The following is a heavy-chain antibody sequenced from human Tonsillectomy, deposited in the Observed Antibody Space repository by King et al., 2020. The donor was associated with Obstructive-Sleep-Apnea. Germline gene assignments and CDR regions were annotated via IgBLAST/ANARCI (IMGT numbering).Heavy chain of an antibody. CDR3: AKDLYXDFGSGSSGYFDY. Sequence: DVQLVESGGDLVQPGGSLRLSCAASGFTFSSCAMSWVRQAPGKGLEWVSTISGSGDSTYYADSVKGRFTISRDNSKNTLYLQMNSLRAGDTAVYYCAKDLYXDFGSGSSGYFDYWGQGXXVTXSS. V-gene: IGHV3-23*04. D-gene: IGHD3-3*01. J-gene: IGHJ4*02. CDR1: GFTFSSCA. CDR2: ISGSGDST.